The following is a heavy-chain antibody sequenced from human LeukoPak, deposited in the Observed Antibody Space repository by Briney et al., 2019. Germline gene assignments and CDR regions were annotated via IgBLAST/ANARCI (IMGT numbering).Heavy chain of an antibody. Sequence: GESLKISCKGSGYSFTSYWIGWVRQMPGKGLEWTGIIYPGDSDTRYSPSFQGQVTISADKSISTAYLQWSSLKASDTAMYYCARRAGTVYYYYGMDVWGQGTAVAVSS. CDR1: GYSFTSYW. CDR3: ARRAGTVYYYYGMDV. D-gene: IGHD6-19*01. CDR2: IYPGDSDT. V-gene: IGHV5-51*01. J-gene: IGHJ6*02.